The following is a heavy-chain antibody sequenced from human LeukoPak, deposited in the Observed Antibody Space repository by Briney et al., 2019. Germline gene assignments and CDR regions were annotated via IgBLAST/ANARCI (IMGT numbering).Heavy chain of an antibody. Sequence: SETLSLTCTVSGGSISSYYWSWIRQPPGKGPEWIGYIYYSGSTNYNPSLKSRVTISVDTPKNQFSLKLSSVTAADTAVYYCARADGRSYYGMDIWGQGTTVTVSS. V-gene: IGHV4-59*08. D-gene: IGHD3-3*01. CDR3: ARADGRSYYGMDI. J-gene: IGHJ6*02. CDR2: IYYSGST. CDR1: GGSISSYY.